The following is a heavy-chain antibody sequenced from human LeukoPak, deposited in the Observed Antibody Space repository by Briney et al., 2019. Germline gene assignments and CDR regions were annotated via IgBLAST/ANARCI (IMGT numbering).Heavy chain of an antibody. J-gene: IGHJ4*02. V-gene: IGHV4-59*08. CDR3: ARRGAVYGSNDFDY. D-gene: IGHD4-11*01. CDR2: IYYSGST. CDR1: NGSISNYY. Sequence: PSETLSLTCTVSNGSISNYYWSWIRQTTGKGLEWIGFIYYSGSTNYNPSLKSRVTMSVDTSKNQFSLKLSSVTASDTAVYYCARRGAVYGSNDFDYWGQGTLVTVSS.